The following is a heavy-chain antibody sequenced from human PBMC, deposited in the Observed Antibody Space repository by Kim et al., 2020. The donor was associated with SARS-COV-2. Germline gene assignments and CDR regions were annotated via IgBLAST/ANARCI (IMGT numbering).Heavy chain of an antibody. V-gene: IGHV1-46*01. CDR3: AREPRGIAVAGCFDY. J-gene: IGHJ4*02. D-gene: IGHD6-19*01. Sequence: ASVKVSCKASGYTFTSYYMHWVRQAPGQGLEWMGIINPSGGSTSYAQKFQGRVTMTRDTSTSTVYMELSSLRSEDTAVYYCAREPRGIAVAGCFDYWGQGTLVTVSS. CDR1: GYTFTSYY. CDR2: INPSGGST.